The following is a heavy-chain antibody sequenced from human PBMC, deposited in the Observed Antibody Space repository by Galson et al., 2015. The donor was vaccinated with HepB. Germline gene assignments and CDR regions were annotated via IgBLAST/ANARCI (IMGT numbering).Heavy chain of an antibody. CDR1: GFTFGSYS. CDR3: ARRDYYYDSSGYPTGAFDI. D-gene: IGHD3-22*01. V-gene: IGHV3-48*02. CDR2: ISSSSSTI. J-gene: IGHJ3*02. Sequence: SLRLSCAASGFTFGSYSMNWVRQAPGKGLEWVSYISSSSSTIYYADSVKGRFTISRDNAKNSLYLEMNSLRDEDTAVYYCARRDYYYDSSGYPTGAFDIWGQGTMVTVSS.